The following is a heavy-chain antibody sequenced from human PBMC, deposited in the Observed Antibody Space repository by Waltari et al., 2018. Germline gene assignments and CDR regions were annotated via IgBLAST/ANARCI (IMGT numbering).Heavy chain of an antibody. V-gene: IGHV3-73*01. Sequence: EVQLVESGGGLVQPGGSLKLSCAASGFTFSGSAMHWVRQASGKGLEWVGRIRSKANSYATEYAASVKGRFTISRDDSKNTAYLQMNSLKTEDTAVYYCTRRSSDDSSGYWASWGQGTLVTVSS. D-gene: IGHD3-22*01. CDR3: TRRSSDDSSGYWAS. J-gene: IGHJ4*02. CDR2: IRSKANSYAT. CDR1: GFTFSGSA.